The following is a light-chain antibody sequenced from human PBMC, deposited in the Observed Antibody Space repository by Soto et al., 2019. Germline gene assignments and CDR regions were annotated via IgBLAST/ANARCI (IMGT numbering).Light chain of an antibody. CDR3: QQYGSSPRT. Sequence: IVLTQSPGTLSLSTGEKATLSCRASQSVSSSYLAWYQQKPGQAPRLLIYGASSRATGIPDRFSGSGSGTDFTLTTSRLEPEDFAVYYCQQYGSSPRTFGQGTKVDIK. CDR1: QSVSSSY. CDR2: GAS. J-gene: IGKJ1*01. V-gene: IGKV3-20*01.